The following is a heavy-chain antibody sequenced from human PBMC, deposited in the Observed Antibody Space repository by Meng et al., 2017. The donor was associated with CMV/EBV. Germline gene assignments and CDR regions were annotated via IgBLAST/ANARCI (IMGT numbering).Heavy chain of an antibody. CDR1: GFTSRTYW. CDR2: MNQDGSHK. CDR3: SKNGGWLIEH. D-gene: IGHD3-16*01. Sequence: GSLRLSCVASGFTSRTYWMSWVRQAPGKGLEWVANMNQDGSHKYYVDSVKGRFTISADNAKNSLYLQMNSLRAEDTAVYYCSKNGGWLIEHWGQGTMVTVSS. J-gene: IGHJ1*01. V-gene: IGHV3-7*01.